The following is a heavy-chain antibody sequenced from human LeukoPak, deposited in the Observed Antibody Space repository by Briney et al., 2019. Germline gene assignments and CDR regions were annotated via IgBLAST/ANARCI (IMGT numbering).Heavy chain of an antibody. J-gene: IGHJ3*02. CDR1: GGTFSSYA. CDR2: IIPIFGTA. V-gene: IGHV1-69*13. D-gene: IGHD6-6*01. CDR3: ASQRAARPGGAFDI. Sequence: GASVKVSCKASGGTFSSYAISWVRQAPGQGLEWMGGIIPIFGTANYAQKFQGRVTITADESTSTAYMELSSLRSEDTAVYYCASQRAARPGGAFDIWGQGTMVTVSS.